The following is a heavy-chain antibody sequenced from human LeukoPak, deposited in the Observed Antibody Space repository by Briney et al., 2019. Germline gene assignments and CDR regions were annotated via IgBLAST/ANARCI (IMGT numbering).Heavy chain of an antibody. CDR2: IETSGNT. V-gene: IGHV4-4*07. D-gene: IGHD1-1*01. Sequence: SETLSLTCTVSGGSISSYYWSWIRQPAGKGLEWIGRIETSGNTNYKPSLKSRVTMSVDTSKNQFSLRLRSVTAADTAVYFCARGRVSSSTWYSTYYYYFYMDVWGKGTTVTVSS. CDR1: GGSISSYY. J-gene: IGHJ6*03. CDR3: ARGRVSSSTWYSTYYYYFYMDV.